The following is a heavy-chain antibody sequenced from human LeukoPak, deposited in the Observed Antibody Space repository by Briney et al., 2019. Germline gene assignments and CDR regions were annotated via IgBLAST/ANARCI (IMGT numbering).Heavy chain of an antibody. CDR2: IKQDGSET. Sequence: PGQSLTLSCAVSGFTFSSYCMSWVRQAPGEGLEWVAYIKQDGSETYYVGSVKGRFTISIDTAKNSLYMQMNSVTAAGTAVYYCARIPSGEDLWSGPGDTYYFDYCGQGTLVTVTA. J-gene: IGHJ4*02. CDR3: ARIPSGEDLWSGPGDTYYFDY. V-gene: IGHV3-7*01. D-gene: IGHD3-3*01. CDR1: GFTFSSYC.